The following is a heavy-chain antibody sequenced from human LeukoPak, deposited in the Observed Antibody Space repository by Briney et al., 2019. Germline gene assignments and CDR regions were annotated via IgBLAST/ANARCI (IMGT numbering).Heavy chain of an antibody. J-gene: IGHJ4*02. CDR3: ARDSEL. D-gene: IGHD1-26*01. CDR2: ISTSGGST. Sequence: PGGSLRLSCTASGFIFSSCDMAWVRQAPGKGLEWVSSISTSGGSTYYADSVKGRFTISRDNSKNSLNLQMNSLRAEDTAVYYCARDSELRGQGTLVTVSS. V-gene: IGHV3-23*01. CDR1: GFIFSSCD.